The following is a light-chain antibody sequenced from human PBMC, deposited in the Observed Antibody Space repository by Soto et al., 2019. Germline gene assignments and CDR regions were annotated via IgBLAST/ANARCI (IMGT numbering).Light chain of an antibody. CDR2: GAS. J-gene: IGKJ1*01. CDR3: QQYKNGWT. Sequence: EIVLTQSPGTLSLSPGERYTLSCRASQSVSSNLAWYQQKPGQAPRLLIYGASTRATGIPARFSGSGSGTEFTLTISSLQSEDFAVYYCQQYKNGWTFGQGTTGGYQ. CDR1: QSVSSN. V-gene: IGKV3-15*01.